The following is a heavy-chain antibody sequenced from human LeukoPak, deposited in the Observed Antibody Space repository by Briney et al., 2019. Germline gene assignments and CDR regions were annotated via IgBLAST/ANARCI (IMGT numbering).Heavy chain of an antibody. CDR2: IYYSGST. V-gene: IGHV4-59*01. CDR1: GGSLSSNY. D-gene: IGHD6-6*01. Sequence: SETLSLTCSISGGSLSSNYWSWIRQPPGKGLEWIGYIYYSGSTNYNPSLKSRVTISVDTSKNQFSLKLSSVTAADTAVYYCANLLHSSSIWGQGTMVTVSS. CDR3: ANLLHSSSI. J-gene: IGHJ3*02.